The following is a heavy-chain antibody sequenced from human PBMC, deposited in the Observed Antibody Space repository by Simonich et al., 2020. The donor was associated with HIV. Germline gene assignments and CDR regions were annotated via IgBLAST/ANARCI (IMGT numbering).Heavy chain of an antibody. CDR1: GGSFNDYS. V-gene: IGHV4-34*01. CDR2: IHHSGST. J-gene: IGHJ4*02. D-gene: IGHD3-10*01. Sequence: QVQLQQWGAGLLKASETLSLTCAVYGGSFNDYSWSWIRQPQGKGLEWIGEIHHSGSTNYNPSVKSRVTISVDTSKKQFSVKLNSVTAADTAVYYCARGRYYYGSGSYRYYFDSWGQGTLVTVSS. CDR3: ARGRYYYGSGSYRYYFDS.